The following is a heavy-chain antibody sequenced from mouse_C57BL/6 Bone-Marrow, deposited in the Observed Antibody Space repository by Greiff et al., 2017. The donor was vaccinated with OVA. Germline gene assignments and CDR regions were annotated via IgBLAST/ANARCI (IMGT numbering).Heavy chain of an antibody. D-gene: IGHD2-3*01. CDR3: AIIYDGYSLYAMDY. V-gene: IGHV1-69*01. CDR2: IDPSDSYT. CDR1: GYTFTSYW. J-gene: IGHJ4*01. Sequence: QVQLQQPGAELVMPGASVQLSCKASGYTFTSYWMHWVKQRPGQGLEWIGEIDPSDSYTNYNQKFKGKSTLTVDKSSSTAYMQLSSLTSEDSAVYYCAIIYDGYSLYAMDYWGQGTSVTVSS.